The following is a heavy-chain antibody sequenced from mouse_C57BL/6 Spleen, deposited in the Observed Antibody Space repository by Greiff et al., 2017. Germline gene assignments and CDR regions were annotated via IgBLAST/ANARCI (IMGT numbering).Heavy chain of an antibody. V-gene: IGHV5-17*01. Sequence: EVKLQESGGGLVKPGGSLKLSCAASGFTFSDYGMHWVRQAPEKGLEWVAYISSGSSTIYYADTVKGRFTISRDNAKNTLFLQMTSLRSEDTAMYYCARRMIYYYGSSYVNFDYWGQGTTLTVSS. CDR2: ISSGSSTI. CDR1: GFTFSDYG. J-gene: IGHJ2*01. D-gene: IGHD1-1*01. CDR3: ARRMIYYYGSSYVNFDY.